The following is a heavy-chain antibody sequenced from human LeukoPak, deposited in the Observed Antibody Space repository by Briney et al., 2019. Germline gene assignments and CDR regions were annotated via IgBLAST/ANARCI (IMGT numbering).Heavy chain of an antibody. CDR2: MNPNSGNT. J-gene: IGHJ3*01. CDR3: AREGFDV. Sequence: ASVKVSCKASGYTFSSYGINWVRQATGQGLEWMGWMNPNSGNTGYAQTFQGRVTITWNTSISTAYMELSSLRSDDTAVYYCAREGFDVWGQGTVVTVSS. V-gene: IGHV1-8*03. CDR1: GYTFSSYG.